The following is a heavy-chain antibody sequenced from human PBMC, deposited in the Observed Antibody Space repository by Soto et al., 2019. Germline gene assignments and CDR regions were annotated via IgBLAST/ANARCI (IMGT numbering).Heavy chain of an antibody. D-gene: IGHD2-2*02. Sequence: GESLKISCNGSGYIFTSYWIGWVRQMPGKGLEWMGIIYPGDSDTRYSPSFQGQVTISADKSISTAYLQWSSLKASDTAMYYCARRIGYCSSTSCYRGYDWFDPWGQGTLVTVSS. CDR2: IYPGDSDT. V-gene: IGHV5-51*01. CDR1: GYIFTSYW. J-gene: IGHJ5*02. CDR3: ARRIGYCSSTSCYRGYDWFDP.